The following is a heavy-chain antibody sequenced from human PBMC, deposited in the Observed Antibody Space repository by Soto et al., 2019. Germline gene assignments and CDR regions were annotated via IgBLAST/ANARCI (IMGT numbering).Heavy chain of an antibody. CDR3: ARASGSGNYCFDY. CDR2: IYYSGST. Sequence: SSETLSLTCTVSCGSISSSGHYSSWIRQHPGKGLECIGYIYYSGSTYYNPSLKSRVSVSVDTSKNQFSLRLSSVTAADTGVYYCARASGSGNYCFDYWGQGTLVTVSS. J-gene: IGHJ4*02. D-gene: IGHD3-10*01. CDR1: CGSISSSGHY. V-gene: IGHV4-31*03.